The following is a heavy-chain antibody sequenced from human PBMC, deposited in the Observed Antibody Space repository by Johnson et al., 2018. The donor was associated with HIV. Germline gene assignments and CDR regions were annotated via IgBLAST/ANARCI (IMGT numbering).Heavy chain of an antibody. CDR3: AKDLGMYSIGGNDAFDF. CDR1: GFTFDDYA. J-gene: IGHJ3*01. Sequence: VQLVESGGGVVQPGRSLRLSCAASGFTFDDYAMIWVRQAPGKGLEWVSGIRWNGGSTSYADSVKGRFTISRDNAKNSLYLQMNNLRAEDTAVYYCAKDLGMYSIGGNDAFDFWGQGTLVTVSS. V-gene: IGHV3-20*04. D-gene: IGHD3-16*01. CDR2: IRWNGGST.